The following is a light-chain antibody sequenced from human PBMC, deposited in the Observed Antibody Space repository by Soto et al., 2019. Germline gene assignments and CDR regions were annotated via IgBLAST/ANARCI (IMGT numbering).Light chain of an antibody. J-gene: IGKJ2*01. CDR3: QPYD. CDR1: QDISNY. CDR2: DAS. V-gene: IGKV1-33*01. Sequence: DIQMTQSPSSLSASVGDRVTITCQASQDISNYLNWYQQKPGKAPKLLIYDASNLETGVPSRFSGSGSGTDFTFTISSLQPEDIATYYCQPYDFGQGTKLEIK.